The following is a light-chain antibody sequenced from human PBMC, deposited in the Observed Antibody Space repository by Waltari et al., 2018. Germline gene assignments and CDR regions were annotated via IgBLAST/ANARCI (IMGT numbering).Light chain of an antibody. CDR2: AAS. J-gene: IGKJ1*01. Sequence: DIQLTQSPSSLSASVGDRVPITCRASQSIANFLNWYQQKPGKAPKVLISAASSPQSGGPSGFRGSGSGTDFTLTISSLQPEDFATYYCQQSYMTPWTFGQGTKVEMK. CDR1: QSIANF. CDR3: QQSYMTPWT. V-gene: IGKV1-39*01.